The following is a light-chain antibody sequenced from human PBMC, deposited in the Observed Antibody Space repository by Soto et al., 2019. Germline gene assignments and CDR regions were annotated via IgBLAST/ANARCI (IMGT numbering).Light chain of an antibody. CDR3: SSYSSSTTYV. J-gene: IGLJ1*01. V-gene: IGLV2-14*02. CDR2: EGT. Sequence: QSVLTQPASVSGSPGQSITISCTGSSSDIGSYNLVSWYQHHPGKAPKLMIFEGTKRPSGVSNRFSASKSGNTASLTISGLQAEDEADYYCSSYSSSTTYVFGTGTKVT. CDR1: SSDIGSYNL.